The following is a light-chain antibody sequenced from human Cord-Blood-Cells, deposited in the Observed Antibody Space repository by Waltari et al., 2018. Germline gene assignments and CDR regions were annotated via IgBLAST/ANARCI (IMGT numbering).Light chain of an antibody. V-gene: IGLV2-14*01. J-gene: IGLJ2*01. Sequence: QSALTQPASVSGSPGQSITISCTGTSSDVGAYHHVSWYQQHPAKATKLMIYDVSNRPSGVSNRFSGSKSGNTASLTISGLQAEDEADYYCSSYTSSSTVVFGGGTKLTVL. CDR3: SSYTSSSTVV. CDR1: SSDVGAYHH. CDR2: DVS.